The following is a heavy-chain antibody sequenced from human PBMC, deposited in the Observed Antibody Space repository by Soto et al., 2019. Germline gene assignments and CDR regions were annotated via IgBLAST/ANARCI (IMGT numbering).Heavy chain of an antibody. CDR3: AKDTSTTHKDYYYYMDV. CDR2: ISYDGSNK. J-gene: IGHJ6*03. D-gene: IGHD1-1*01. CDR1: GFTFSSYG. V-gene: IGHV3-30*18. Sequence: SGGSLRLSCAASGFTFSSYGMHWVRQAPGKGLEWVAVISYDGSNKYYADSVKGRFTISRDNSKNTLYLQMNSLRAEDTAVYYCAKDTSTTHKDYYYYMDVWGKGTTVTVSS.